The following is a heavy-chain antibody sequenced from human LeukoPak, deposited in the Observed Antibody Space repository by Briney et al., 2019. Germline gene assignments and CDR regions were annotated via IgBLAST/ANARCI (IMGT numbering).Heavy chain of an antibody. D-gene: IGHD2-2*01. V-gene: IGHV4-39*01. CDR3: ARAYCSSASCAKLGYFDF. J-gene: IGHJ4*02. CDR2: IYYSGST. Sequence: PSQTLSLTCTVSAPSISSTTYYWGRPRHPPWKGLEWIGPIYYSGSTYYDPSLKSRVTISVDTSGNQFSLKLSSVTAADTAVYYCARAYCSSASCAKLGYFDFWGQGTLVSVSS. CDR1: APSISSTTYY.